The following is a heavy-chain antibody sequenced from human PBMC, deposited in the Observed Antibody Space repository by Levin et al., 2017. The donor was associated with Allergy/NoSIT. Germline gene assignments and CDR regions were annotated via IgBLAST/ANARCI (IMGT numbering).Heavy chain of an antibody. Sequence: PGGSLRLSCTVSGGSISNYYWNWIRQPPGKGLEWIGRIYYSGHTMYNPSLGSRVTISVDTSKNQFSMRLTSVTAADTAVYYCARRLVEARYRTSDNWLDPWGQGILVTVSS. D-gene: IGHD2-2*01. CDR1: GGSISNYY. CDR3: ARRLVEARYRTSDNWLDP. CDR2: IYYSGHT. V-gene: IGHV4-59*01. J-gene: IGHJ5*02.